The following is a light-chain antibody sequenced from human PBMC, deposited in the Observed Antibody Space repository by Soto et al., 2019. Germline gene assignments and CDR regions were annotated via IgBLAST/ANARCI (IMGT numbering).Light chain of an antibody. J-gene: IGLJ3*02. CDR3: RSYDSSLSAWV. V-gene: IGLV1-40*01. CDR2: GNI. Sequence: QSVLTQPPSVSGAPGQRVTISCIGSSSNIGAGYDVHWYQQFPGTAPKLLIHGNINRPSGVPDRFSGSKSGTSASLAITGLQAEDETDYYCRSYDSSLSAWVFGGGTKLTVL. CDR1: SSNIGAGYD.